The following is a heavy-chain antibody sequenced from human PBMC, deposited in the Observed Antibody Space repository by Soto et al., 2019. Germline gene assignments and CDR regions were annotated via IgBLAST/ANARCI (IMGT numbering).Heavy chain of an antibody. D-gene: IGHD6-6*01. CDR2: LCHAGTIA. Sequence: PGGSLRLSCAASGFSLSDHCLHWVRQAPGKGLVWLSRLCHAGTIAIYSDSVKGRFSISRDNAKNSLYLQMNSLKDEDTAVYYCVRDSGEQLVRRGFYYYYMDVWGKGTTVTVSS. V-gene: IGHV3-74*01. J-gene: IGHJ6*03. CDR3: VRDSGEQLVRRGFYYYYMDV. CDR1: GFSLSDHC.